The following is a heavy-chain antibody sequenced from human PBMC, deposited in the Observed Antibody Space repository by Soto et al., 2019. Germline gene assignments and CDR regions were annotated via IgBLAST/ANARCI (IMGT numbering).Heavy chain of an antibody. J-gene: IGHJ5*02. CDR1: GFTFSSYA. CDR3: ATYCSSTSCYRRENWFDP. CDR2: ISGSGGST. D-gene: IGHD2-2*01. Sequence: GGSLRLSCAASGFTFSSYAMSWVRQAPGKGLEWVSAISGSGGSTYYADSVKGRFTISRDNSKNTLYLQMNSLRAEDTAVYYCATYCSSTSCYRRENWFDPWGQGTLVTVSS. V-gene: IGHV3-23*01.